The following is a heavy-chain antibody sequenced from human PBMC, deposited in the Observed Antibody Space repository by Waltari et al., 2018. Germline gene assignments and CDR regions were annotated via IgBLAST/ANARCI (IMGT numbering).Heavy chain of an antibody. CDR1: GFTFSNSW. V-gene: IGHV3-74*01. CDR2: ISSDTSKI. D-gene: IGHD3-10*01. CDR3: ARDAGWGRMDV. J-gene: IGHJ6*02. Sequence: EMQLVESGGGLVQPGGSLRLSCGGSGFTFSNSWMDWVRHAPGKGLVWVSLISSDTSKIAYADSVKGRFTISRDNAMNTLYLQMSSLRVEDTAVYYCARDAGWGRMDVWGQGTTVTVSS.